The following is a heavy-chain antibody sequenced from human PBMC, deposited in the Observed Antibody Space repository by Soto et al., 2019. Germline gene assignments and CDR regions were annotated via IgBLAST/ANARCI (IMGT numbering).Heavy chain of an antibody. CDR3: ARGKGFLEWLRYYGMDV. CDR1: GYSISSGYY. V-gene: IGHV4-38-2*01. J-gene: IGHJ6*02. Sequence: SETLSLTCAVSGYSISSGYYWGWIRQSPGKGLEWIGSIYHSGSTYYNPSLKSRVIISVDTSKNQFSLKLSSVTAADTAVYYCARGKGFLEWLRYYGMDVWGQGTTVTVSS. CDR2: IYHSGST. D-gene: IGHD3-3*01.